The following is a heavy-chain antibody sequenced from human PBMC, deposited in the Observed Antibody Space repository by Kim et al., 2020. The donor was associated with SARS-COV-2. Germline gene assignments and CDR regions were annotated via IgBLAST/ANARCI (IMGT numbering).Heavy chain of an antibody. D-gene: IGHD3-22*01. CDR3: ARDNDSSGNYPTYSFDY. V-gene: IGHV3-30*01. Sequence: VEGRFTSSRDNSKNTLYLQMNSLRAEDTAVYYCARDNDSSGNYPTYSFDYWGQGTLVTVSS. J-gene: IGHJ4*02.